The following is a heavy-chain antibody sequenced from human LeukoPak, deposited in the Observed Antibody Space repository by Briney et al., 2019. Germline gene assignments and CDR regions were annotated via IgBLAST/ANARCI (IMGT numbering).Heavy chain of an antibody. CDR3: ARGGQHDYGETFFWKPMDV. J-gene: IGHJ6*02. V-gene: IGHV3-30-3*01. D-gene: IGHD4-17*01. Sequence: GGSLRLSCAASGFTFSSYAMHWVRQAPGKGLEWVAVISYDGSNKYYADSVKGRFTISRDNSKNTLYLQMNSLRPENTAVYFCARGGQHDYGETFFWKPMDVWGQGTTVTVSS. CDR2: ISYDGSNK. CDR1: GFTFSSYA.